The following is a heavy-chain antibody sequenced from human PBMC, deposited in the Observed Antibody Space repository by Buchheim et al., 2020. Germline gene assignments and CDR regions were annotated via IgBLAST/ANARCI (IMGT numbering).Heavy chain of an antibody. D-gene: IGHD1-20*01. V-gene: IGHV3-30*04. CDR1: GFNFCNYX. CDR2: ISYDGSNT. CDR3: ARNNWNDY. J-gene: IGHJ4*02. Sequence: QVQLVDSGGGVVQPGWSLRLSCAASGFNFCNYXMNWVRQAPGKGLEWVAIISYDGSNTYYADSLKGRFYXSRDNSKNTLYMQMNSLRTEDTAVYYCARNNWNDYWGQGTL.